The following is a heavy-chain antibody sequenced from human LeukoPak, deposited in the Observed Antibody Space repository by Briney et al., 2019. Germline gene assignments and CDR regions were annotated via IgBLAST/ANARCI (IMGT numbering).Heavy chain of an antibody. V-gene: IGHV3-53*04. CDR2: IYSGGRT. D-gene: IGHD6-25*01. J-gene: IGHJ6*02. CDR1: GFTVSSNY. Sequence: GGSLRLSCAASGFTVSSNYMSWVRQAPGKGLEWVSVIYSGGRTYYADSVKGRFTISRHNSKNTLYLQMNSLRAEDTAVYYCATSYRPATIYYGMDVWGQGTTVTVSS. CDR3: ATSYRPATIYYGMDV.